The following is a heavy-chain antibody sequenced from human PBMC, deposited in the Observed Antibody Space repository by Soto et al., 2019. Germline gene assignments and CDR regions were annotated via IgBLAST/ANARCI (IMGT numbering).Heavy chain of an antibody. CDR2: ISAYNGNT. CDR3: ARDQGYCSGGSCYSYYYYGMDV. D-gene: IGHD2-15*01. V-gene: IGHV1-18*01. J-gene: IGHJ6*02. CDR1: GYTFTSYG. Sequence: QVQLVQSGAEVKKPGALVKVSCKASGYTFTSYGISWVRQAPGQGLEWMGWISAYNGNTNYAQKLQGRVTMTTDTSTSTAYMELRSLRSDDTAVYYCARDQGYCSGGSCYSYYYYGMDVWGQGTTVTVSS.